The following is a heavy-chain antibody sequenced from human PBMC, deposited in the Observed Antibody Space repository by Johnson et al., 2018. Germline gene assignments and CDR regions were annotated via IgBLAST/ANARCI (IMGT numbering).Heavy chain of an antibody. V-gene: IGHV3-30*18. J-gene: IGHJ6*02. CDR3: AKDNTYYYGMDV. CDR1: GFTFSSYG. Sequence: QVQLVESGGGVVQPGRSLRLSCAASGFTFSSYGMHWVRQAPGKGLEWVAVISYDGSNKYYADSVKGRFTISRDNSKNTLYLQMNSLRADDTVVYYCAKDNTYYYGMDVWGQGPTVTVSS. CDR2: ISYDGSNK.